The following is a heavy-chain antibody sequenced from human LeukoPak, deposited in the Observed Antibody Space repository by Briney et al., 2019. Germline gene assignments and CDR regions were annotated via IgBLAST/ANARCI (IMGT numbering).Heavy chain of an antibody. CDR2: IYYSGSV. Sequence: SETLSLTCTVSGVSISSYSWTWIRQPPGKGLEWIGYIYYSGSVDYNPSLKSRVTISVDTSKNQFSLKLSSVTAADTAVYYCARGRAGLWGRGTLVTVSS. CDR3: ARGRAGL. CDR1: GVSISSYS. V-gene: IGHV4-59*01. J-gene: IGHJ2*01.